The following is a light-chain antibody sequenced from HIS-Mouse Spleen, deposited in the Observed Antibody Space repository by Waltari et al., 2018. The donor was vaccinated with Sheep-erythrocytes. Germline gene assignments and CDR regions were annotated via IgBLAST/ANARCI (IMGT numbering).Light chain of an antibody. J-gene: IGLJ3*02. Sequence: QSALTQPASVSGSPGQSITISCTGTSRVVVSYNLFSCYQQHPGKAPKRMIYEGSKRPSGVSNRFSGSKSGNTASLTISGLQAEDEADYYCCSYAGSSTWVFGGGTKLTVL. CDR3: CSYAGSSTWV. V-gene: IGLV2-23*01. CDR2: EGS. CDR1: SRVVVSYNL.